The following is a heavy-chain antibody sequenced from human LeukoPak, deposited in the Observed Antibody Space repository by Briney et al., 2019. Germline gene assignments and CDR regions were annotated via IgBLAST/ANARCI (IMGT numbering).Heavy chain of an antibody. D-gene: IGHD3-16*01. CDR2: INPNSGGGT. CDR1: GYTFTGYY. J-gene: IGHJ5*02. Sequence: GASVKVSCKTSGYTFTGYYMHWVRQAPGQGLEWMGWINPNSGGGTNYAQKFQGRVTMTRDTSISTDYMELSSLRSDDTAVYFCARDISEGDYAWWFDPWGQGTLVTVAS. V-gene: IGHV1-2*02. CDR3: ARDISEGDYAWWFDP.